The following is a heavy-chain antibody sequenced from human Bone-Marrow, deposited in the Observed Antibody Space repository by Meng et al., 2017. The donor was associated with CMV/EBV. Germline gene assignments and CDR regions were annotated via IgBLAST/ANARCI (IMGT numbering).Heavy chain of an antibody. CDR3: ARDTAMVRSLDY. J-gene: IGHJ4*02. CDR2: ISWNSGSI. V-gene: IGHV3-9*01. Sequence: SLKISCAASGFTFDDYAMHWVRQAPGKGLEWVSGISWNSGSIGYADSVKGRFTISRDNAKNSLYLQMNSLRAEDTAVHYCARDTAMVRSLDYWGEGTLVTVSS. D-gene: IGHD3-10*01. CDR1: GFTFDDYA.